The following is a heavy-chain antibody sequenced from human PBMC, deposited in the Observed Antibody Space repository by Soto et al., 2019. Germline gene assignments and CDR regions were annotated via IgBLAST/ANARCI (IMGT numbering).Heavy chain of an antibody. D-gene: IGHD3-10*01. V-gene: IGHV3-15*01. J-gene: IGHJ4*02. Sequence: EVQLVESGGGLVKPGGSLRLSCAASGFTFSNAWMSWVRQAPGKGLECVGRIKSKTDGGTTDYAAHVKGRFTISRDDSKNPLDLQMNSLKTEDTAVYYCTTTKKYYYGSGSYGGGFDYWGQGTLVTVSS. CDR2: IKSKTDGGTT. CDR3: TTTKKYYYGSGSYGGGFDY. CDR1: GFTFSNAW.